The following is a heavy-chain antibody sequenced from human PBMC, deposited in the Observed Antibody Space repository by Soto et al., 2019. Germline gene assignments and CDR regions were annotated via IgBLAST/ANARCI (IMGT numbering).Heavy chain of an antibody. Sequence: SETLSLTCTVSGGSISSSSYYWGWIRQPPGKGLEWIGSIYYSGSTYYNPSLKSRVTISVDTSKNQFSLKLSSVTAADTAVYYCARREYYYDSSGYYLWGQGTLVNVSS. CDR3: ARREYYYDSSGYYL. V-gene: IGHV4-39*01. CDR1: GGSISSSSYY. D-gene: IGHD3-22*01. J-gene: IGHJ4*02. CDR2: IYYSGST.